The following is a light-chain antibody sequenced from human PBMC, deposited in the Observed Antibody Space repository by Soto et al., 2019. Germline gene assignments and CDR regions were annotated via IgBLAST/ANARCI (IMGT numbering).Light chain of an antibody. CDR2: AAS. CDR1: QNIRMH. CDR3: QQFSSYPLT. Sequence: DIQITQSPSSLSASVGDRVTITCRASQNIRMHLNWYQVKPGKAPKLLIYAASTLQSGVPSRFSGSGSGTDFTLTISRLEPEDFAVYYCQQFSSYPLTFGGGTKVDIK. J-gene: IGKJ4*01. V-gene: IGKV1-39*01.